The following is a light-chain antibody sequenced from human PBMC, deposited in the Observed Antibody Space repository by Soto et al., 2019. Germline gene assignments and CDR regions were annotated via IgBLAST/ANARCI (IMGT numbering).Light chain of an antibody. CDR2: DVS. CDR3: SSYTSSIPLYV. J-gene: IGLJ1*01. Sequence: QSVLTQPASVSGSPGQSITISCTGTSSDVGGYNYVSWYQQHPGKAPKLMIYDVSNRSSGVSNRFSGSKSGNTASLTISGLQAEDEADYYCSSYTSSIPLYVFGTGTKVTVL. V-gene: IGLV2-14*01. CDR1: SSDVGGYNY.